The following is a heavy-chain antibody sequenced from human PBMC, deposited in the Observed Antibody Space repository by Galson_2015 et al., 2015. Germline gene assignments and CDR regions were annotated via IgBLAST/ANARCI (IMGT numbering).Heavy chain of an antibody. V-gene: IGHV3-9*01. J-gene: IGHJ2*01. CDR2: ISWVGGSE. CDR1: GFTFDDYA. D-gene: IGHD1-1*01. Sequence: SLRLSCAASGFTFDDYAMHWVRHAPGKGLEWVSSISWVGGSEGYADPVKGRFTISRDNAKNFLYLQMNSLRPDDTAVYHCCRVSQLGTLDWDFELWGRGTLVTVSS. CDR3: CRVSQLGTLDWDFEL.